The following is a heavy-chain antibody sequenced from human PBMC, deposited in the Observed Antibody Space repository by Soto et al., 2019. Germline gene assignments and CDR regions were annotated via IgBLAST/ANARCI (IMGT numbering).Heavy chain of an antibody. Sequence: RGSLILSCASSGFSFSIYALNWVRQAPGKGLEWVSAISATGTTTYYADSVKGRFTISRDNSKRTLFLQMDSLSPEDTAVYYCATYSSPFDYWGQGTLVTVSS. CDR2: ISATGTTT. CDR3: ATYSSPFDY. D-gene: IGHD6-13*01. V-gene: IGHV3-23*01. CDR1: GFSFSIYA. J-gene: IGHJ4*02.